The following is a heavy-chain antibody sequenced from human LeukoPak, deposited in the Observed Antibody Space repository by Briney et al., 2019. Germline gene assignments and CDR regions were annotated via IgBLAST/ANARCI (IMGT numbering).Heavy chain of an antibody. V-gene: IGHV3-23*01. Sequence: PGGSLRLSCAASGFTFSGYAMSWVRQAPGKGLEWVSAISGSGGSTYYADSVKGRFTISRDNSKNTLYLQMNSLRAEDTAVYYCAKDRRDVYGSGSRYDYWGQGTLVTVSS. CDR2: ISGSGGST. D-gene: IGHD3-10*01. J-gene: IGHJ4*02. CDR3: AKDRRDVYGSGSRYDY. CDR1: GFTFSGYA.